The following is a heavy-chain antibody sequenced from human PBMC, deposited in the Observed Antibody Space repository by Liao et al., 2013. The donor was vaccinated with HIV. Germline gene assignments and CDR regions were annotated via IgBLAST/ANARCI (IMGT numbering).Heavy chain of an antibody. Sequence: QVQLQESGPGLVKPSETLSLTCTVSGGSISSYYWSWIRQPAGKGLEWIGRLYSSGSTYYNPSLKSRVTLSGDTSKNQLSLKLSSVTAADTAIYYCVKDVGYCGADNCYSRWFDPWAEEPVVTVSS. CDR1: GGSISSYY. J-gene: IGHJ5*02. D-gene: IGHD2-15*01. CDR3: VKDVGYCGADNCYSRWFDP. V-gene: IGHV4-4*07. CDR2: LYSSGST.